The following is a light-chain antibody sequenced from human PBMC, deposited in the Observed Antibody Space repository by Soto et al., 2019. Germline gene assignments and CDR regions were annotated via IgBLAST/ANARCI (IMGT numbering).Light chain of an antibody. CDR2: EAS. V-gene: IGKV1-33*01. CDR1: QDISIY. CDR3: QQYDTLPIT. Sequence: DIQMTQSPSSLSASVGARVTITCQASQDISIYLNGYQQKPGKAPKVLIYEASNLKSGAPSRFSGSGSGTDFTFTISSLQPEDISTYYCQQYDTLPITFGQGTRLEIK. J-gene: IGKJ5*01.